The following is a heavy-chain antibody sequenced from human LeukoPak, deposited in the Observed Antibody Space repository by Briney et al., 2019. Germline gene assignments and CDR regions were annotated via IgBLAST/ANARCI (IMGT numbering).Heavy chain of an antibody. CDR3: ARRHYGSGSWLGY. J-gene: IGHJ4*02. D-gene: IGHD3-10*01. V-gene: IGHV4-34*01. CDR2: INHSGST. Sequence: SETLSLTCAVYGGSFSGYYWSWIRQPPGKGLEWIGEINHSGSTNYNPSLKSRVTISVDTSKNQFSLKLSSVTAADTAVYYCARRHYGSGSWLGYWGQGTLVTVSS. CDR1: GGSFSGYY.